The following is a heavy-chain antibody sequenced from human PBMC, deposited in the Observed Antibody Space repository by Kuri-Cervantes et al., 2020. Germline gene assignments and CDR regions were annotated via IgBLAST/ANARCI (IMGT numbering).Heavy chain of an antibody. J-gene: IGHJ4*02. CDR3: ARDTVAGNGDYSDY. D-gene: IGHD6-19*01. V-gene: IGHV4-59*01. CDR2: IYSSGST. CDR1: GGSISSDY. Sequence: SETLSLTCTVSGGSISSDYWSWIRQPPGKGLEWIGYIYSSGSTNYNPSPKSRVTISVDTSKNQFSLKLSSVTAADTAVYYCARDTVAGNGDYSDYWGQGTLITVSS.